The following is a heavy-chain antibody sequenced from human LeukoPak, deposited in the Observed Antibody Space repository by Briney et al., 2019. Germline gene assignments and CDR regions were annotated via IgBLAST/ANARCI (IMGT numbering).Heavy chain of an antibody. CDR1: GFTYSRYW. Sequence: GGSLRLSCAAPGFTYSRYWMSMIHQAPGKNLELLANIKQEGREKYYVDSVKGRFTISRDNAKNSLYLQMNSLRAEDTAVYYCARDLNYYDSSGYYYHHAFDIWGQGTMVTVSS. CDR2: IKQEGREK. J-gene: IGHJ3*02. D-gene: IGHD3-22*01. V-gene: IGHV3-7*01. CDR3: ARDLNYYDSSGYYYHHAFDI.